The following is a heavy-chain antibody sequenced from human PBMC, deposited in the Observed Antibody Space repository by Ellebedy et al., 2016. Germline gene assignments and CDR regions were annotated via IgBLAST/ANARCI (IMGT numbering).Heavy chain of an antibody. Sequence: SGPTLVNPTETLTLTCTVSEFSLSNGRMGVSWIRQTPGKALEWLAHILSSDEKSYSRSLHRRLTISKDTARSQVVLTMTSMDSVDTATYYCARIMGDWGRYYFDHWGQGALVTVSS. CDR1: EFSLSNGRMG. V-gene: IGHV2-26*01. CDR2: ILSSDEK. CDR3: ARIMGDWGRYYFDH. D-gene: IGHD3-16*01. J-gene: IGHJ4*02.